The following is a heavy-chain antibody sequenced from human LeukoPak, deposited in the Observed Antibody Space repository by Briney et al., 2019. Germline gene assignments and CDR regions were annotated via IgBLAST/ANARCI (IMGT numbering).Heavy chain of an antibody. CDR1: GYSFTSYW. CDR2: IYPGDSDT. Sequence: GESLKISCKGSGYSFTSYWIGWLRQMPGKGLELMGVIYPGDSDTRYSPSFQGQVTISADKSISTSYLQWSSLKASDTAMYYCARRGSGWYNWFDPWGQGTLVTVSS. J-gene: IGHJ5*02. D-gene: IGHD6-19*01. CDR3: ARRGSGWYNWFDP. V-gene: IGHV5-51*01.